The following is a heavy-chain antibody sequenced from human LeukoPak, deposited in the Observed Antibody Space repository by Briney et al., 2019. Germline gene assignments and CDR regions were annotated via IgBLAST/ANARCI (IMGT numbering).Heavy chain of an antibody. D-gene: IGHD2-21*01. CDR2: IYYSGSA. J-gene: IGHJ3*02. Sequence: KTSETLSLTCTVSGGFVSSPTYYWSWVRQPPGKGLEWIGYIYYSGSANYNPSLKSRVTISVDTSKNMFSLNLRSVTAADTAMYYCARLVGGAFDIWGQGTMVTVSS. CDR1: GGFVSSPTYY. V-gene: IGHV4-61*01. CDR3: ARLVGGAFDI.